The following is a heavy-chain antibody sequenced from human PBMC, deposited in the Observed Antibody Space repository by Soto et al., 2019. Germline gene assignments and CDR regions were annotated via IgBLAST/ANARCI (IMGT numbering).Heavy chain of an antibody. CDR3: ARAQPEGYSSGYPPFDY. J-gene: IGHJ4*02. V-gene: IGHV6-1*01. CDR1: GDSVSSNSAA. CDR2: TYYRSKWYN. D-gene: IGHD3-22*01. Sequence: PSQTLSLTCAISGDSVSSNSAARNWIRQSPSRGLEWLGRTYYRSKWYNDYAVSVKSRITINPDTSKNQFSLQLNSVTPEDTAVYYCARAQPEGYSSGYPPFDYWGQGTLVTVSS.